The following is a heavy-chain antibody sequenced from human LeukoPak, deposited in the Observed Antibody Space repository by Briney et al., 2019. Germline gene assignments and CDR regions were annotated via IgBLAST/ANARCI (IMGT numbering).Heavy chain of an antibody. V-gene: IGHV3-48*04. Sequence: GGSLRLSCAASGFYFNIYSMHWVRQAPGKGLEWVSYISSTSRTIYYADSVKGRFTVSRDNDKNSLYLQMSSLRAEDTAVYYCARDAYSNYERPDCFDYWGQGTLVTVSS. CDR3: ARDAYSNYERPDCFDY. D-gene: IGHD4-11*01. J-gene: IGHJ4*02. CDR2: ISSTSRTI. CDR1: GFYFNIYS.